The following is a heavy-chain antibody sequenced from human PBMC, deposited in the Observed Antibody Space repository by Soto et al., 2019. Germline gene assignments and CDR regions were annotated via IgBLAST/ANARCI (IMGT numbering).Heavy chain of an antibody. CDR3: ARFPKEYYFDY. CDR1: GYTFTSYD. Sequence: ASVKVSCKASGYTFTSYDINWVRQATGQGLEWMGWMNPNSGNTGYAQKFQGRVTMTRNTSISTAYMELGSLGTEDTAVYYCARFPKEYYFDYWGQGTLVTVSS. CDR2: MNPNSGNT. J-gene: IGHJ4*02. D-gene: IGHD3-10*01. V-gene: IGHV1-8*01.